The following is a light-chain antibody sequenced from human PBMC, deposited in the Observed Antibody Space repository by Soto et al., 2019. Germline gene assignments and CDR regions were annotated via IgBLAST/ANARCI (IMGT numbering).Light chain of an antibody. V-gene: IGKV3-15*01. CDR2: GAS. CDR3: QQYNNWPLT. J-gene: IGKJ4*01. Sequence: EIVMTQSPATLSVSPGERATLSCRASQSVSSNLAWYQQKPGQAPRLLIYGASTRATGIPARFSGSGSGTEFTLTISSLQSEDFAVYYCQQYNNWPLTXG. CDR1: QSVSSN.